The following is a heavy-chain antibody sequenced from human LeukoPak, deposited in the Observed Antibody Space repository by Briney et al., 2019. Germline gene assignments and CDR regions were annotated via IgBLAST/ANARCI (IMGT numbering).Heavy chain of an antibody. D-gene: IGHD3-22*01. CDR1: GFTFSSYA. Sequence: AGGSLRLSCAASGFTFSSYAMSWVRQAPGKGLEWVSAISGSGGSTYYTDSVKGRFTISRDNSKNTLYLQMNSLRAEDTAVYYCARVHYSMIVVAFSFDYWGQGTLVTVSS. V-gene: IGHV3-23*01. CDR2: ISGSGGST. J-gene: IGHJ4*02. CDR3: ARVHYSMIVVAFSFDY.